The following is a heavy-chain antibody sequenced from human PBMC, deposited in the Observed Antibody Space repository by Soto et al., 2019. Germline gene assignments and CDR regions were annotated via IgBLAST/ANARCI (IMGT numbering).Heavy chain of an antibody. D-gene: IGHD2-2*01. CDR1: GYTITGYY. V-gene: IGHV1-2*04. J-gene: IGHJ6*02. Sequence: ASVTVSCQASGYTITGYYMRWVRQAPGQGLEWMGWINPNSGGTNYAQKFQGWVTMTRDTSISTAYMELSRLRSDDTAVYYCARDTSSYGPYYYYYYGMDVWGQGTTVTVSS. CDR2: INPNSGGT. CDR3: ARDTSSYGPYYYYYYGMDV.